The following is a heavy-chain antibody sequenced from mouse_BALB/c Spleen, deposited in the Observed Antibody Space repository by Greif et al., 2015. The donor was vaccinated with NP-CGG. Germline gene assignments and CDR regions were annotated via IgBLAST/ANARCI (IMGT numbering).Heavy chain of an antibody. V-gene: IGHV5-6-4*01. CDR3: TRENWDY. Sequence: EVKLEESGGGLVRPGGSLKLSCAASGFTFSSYTMSWVRQTPEKRLEWVATISSGGSYTYYPDSVKGRFTISRDNAKNTLYLQMSSLKSEDTAMYYCTRENWDYWGQGTTLTVSS. CDR2: ISSGGSYT. J-gene: IGHJ2*01. CDR1: GFTFSSYT. D-gene: IGHD4-1*01.